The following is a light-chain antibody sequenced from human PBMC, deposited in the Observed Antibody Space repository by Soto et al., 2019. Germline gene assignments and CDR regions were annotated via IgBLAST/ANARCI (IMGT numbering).Light chain of an antibody. V-gene: IGLV2-18*01. CDR1: STDFVGYNR. CDR3: SLYTSENAYV. Sequence: LNPTPSVAGSTGPSVTLSCTGTSTDFVGYNRVSWYQQPPGTAPKLMIYEVSKRPSGVPDRFSGSKSGNTASLTISGLQAADEADYYCSLYTSENAYVFGTGTKVTVL. J-gene: IGLJ1*01. CDR2: EVS.